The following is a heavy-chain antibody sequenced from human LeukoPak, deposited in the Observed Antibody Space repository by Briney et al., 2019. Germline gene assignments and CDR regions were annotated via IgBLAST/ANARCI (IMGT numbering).Heavy chain of an antibody. CDR3: AGRDGYNSLDH. D-gene: IGHD5-24*01. V-gene: IGHV4-34*01. J-gene: IGHJ4*02. CDR2: INHSGST. CDR1: GGSFSGYY. Sequence: PSETLSLTCAVYGGSFSGYYWSWLRQPPGKGLEWIGEINHSGSTNYNPSLKGRVTISVDTSKNQFSLKLSSVTVADTAVYYCAGRDGYNSLDHWGQGTLVTVSA.